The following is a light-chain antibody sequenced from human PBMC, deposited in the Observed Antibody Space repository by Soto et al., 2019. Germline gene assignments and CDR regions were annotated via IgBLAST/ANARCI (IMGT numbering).Light chain of an antibody. Sequence: EVVLPQSPGTLSLSPGERATLSCRASQTVRNNYLAWYQQKPGQAPRLLIYGASTRATGIPARFSGSGSGTDFTLTISSLEPEDFAVYYCQQRSNWPPITFGQGTRLEIK. V-gene: IGKV3-11*01. CDR3: QQRSNWPPIT. CDR2: GAS. J-gene: IGKJ5*01. CDR1: QTVRNNY.